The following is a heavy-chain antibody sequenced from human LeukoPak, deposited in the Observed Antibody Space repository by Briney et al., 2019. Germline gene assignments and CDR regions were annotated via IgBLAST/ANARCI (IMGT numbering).Heavy chain of an antibody. D-gene: IGHD5-12*01. CDR1: GGSISSSSYY. V-gene: IGHV4-39*07. J-gene: IGHJ5*02. CDR3: ARGRVATIRRGGRFDP. Sequence: SETLSLTCTVSGGSISSSSYYWGWIRQPPGKGLEWIGSIYCSGSTYYNPSLKSRVTISVDTSKNQFSLKLSSVTAADTAVYYCARGRVATIRRGGRFDPWGQGTLVTVSS. CDR2: IYCSGST.